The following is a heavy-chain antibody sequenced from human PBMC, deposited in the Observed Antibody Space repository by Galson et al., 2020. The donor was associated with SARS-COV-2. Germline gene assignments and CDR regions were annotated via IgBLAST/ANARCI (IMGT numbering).Heavy chain of an antibody. V-gene: IGHV4-39*07. D-gene: IGHD4-17*01. CDR2: IYYSGST. CDR1: GGSISSSSYY. J-gene: IGHJ6*02. Sequence: SETLSLTCTVSGGSISSSSYYWGWIRQPPGKGLEWIGSIYYSGSTYYNPSLKSRVTISVDTSKNQFSLKLSSVTAADTAVYYCARGNTGTRQGGYYYYYGMDVWGQGTTVTVSS. CDR3: ARGNTGTRQGGYYYYYGMDV.